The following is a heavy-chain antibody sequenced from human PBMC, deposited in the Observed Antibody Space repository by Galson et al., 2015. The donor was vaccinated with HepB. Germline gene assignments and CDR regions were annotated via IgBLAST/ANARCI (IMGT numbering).Heavy chain of an antibody. V-gene: IGHV3-48*01. D-gene: IGHD3-10*01. CDR2: ISSSSSTI. CDR1: GFTFSSYS. Sequence: SLRLSCAASGFTFSSYSMNWVRQAPGKGLEWVSYISSSSSTIYYADSVKGRFTISRDNAKNSLYLQMNSLRAEDTAVYYCARERDLDSITMVRGCMDVWGQGTTVTVSS. J-gene: IGHJ6*02. CDR3: ARERDLDSITMVRGCMDV.